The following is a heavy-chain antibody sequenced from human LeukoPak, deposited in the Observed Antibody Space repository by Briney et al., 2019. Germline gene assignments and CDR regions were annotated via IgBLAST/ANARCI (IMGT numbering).Heavy chain of an antibody. CDR1: GGSISSGGYY. V-gene: IGHV4-31*03. D-gene: IGHD3-22*01. CDR3: ARQQYYYDSSGYRASGRSYFDL. J-gene: IGHJ2*01. CDR2: FYYNGSI. Sequence: TLSLTCSVSGGSISSGGYYWSWIRQPPGKGLEYIGYFYYNGSIYYKASLKSRVTITLDPSNNQFSLKLSSVTAADTTVYDCARQQYYYDSSGYRASGRSYFDLWGRGTLVTVSS.